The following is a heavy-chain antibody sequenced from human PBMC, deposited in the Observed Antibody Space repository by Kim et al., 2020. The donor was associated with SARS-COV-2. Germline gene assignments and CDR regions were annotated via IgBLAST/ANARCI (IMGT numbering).Heavy chain of an antibody. CDR1: GFTFTSSA. D-gene: IGHD3-16*02. CDR3: AAGLTFWRLGELSPFHYYYGMDV. J-gene: IGHJ6*02. Sequence: SVKVSCKASGFTFTSSAMQWVRQARGQRLEWIGWIVVGSGNTNYAQKFQERVTITRDMSTSTAYMELSSLRSEDTAVYYCAAGLTFWRLGELSPFHYYYGMDVWGQGTTVTVSS. V-gene: IGHV1-58*02. CDR2: IVVGSGNT.